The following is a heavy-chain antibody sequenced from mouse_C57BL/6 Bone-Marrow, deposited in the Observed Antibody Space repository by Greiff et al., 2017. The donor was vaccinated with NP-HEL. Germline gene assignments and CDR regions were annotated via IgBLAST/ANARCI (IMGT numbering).Heavy chain of an antibody. V-gene: IGHV14-2*01. J-gene: IGHJ2*01. CDR3: ARGTTVVAFDY. CDR1: Y. CDR2: IDPEDGET. Sequence: EVQLQQSGAELVKPGASVKLSYYMHWVKQRTEQGLEWIGRIDPEDGETKYAPKFQGKATITADTSSNTAYLQLSSLTSEDTAVYYCARGTTVVAFDYWGQGTTLTVSS. D-gene: IGHD1-1*01.